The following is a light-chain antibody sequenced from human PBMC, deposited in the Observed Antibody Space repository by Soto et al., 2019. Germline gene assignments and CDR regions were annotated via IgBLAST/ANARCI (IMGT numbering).Light chain of an antibody. J-gene: IGKJ1*01. CDR1: QSISDW. Sequence: DIQMTQSPSTLSASVGDRVTITCRASQSISDWLAWYQQKPGKAPKLLIDKASSLESGVPSRFSGSGSGTEFTLTISGPQPDDFATYCCQQYNSYPWTFGQGTKVEIK. CDR3: QQYNSYPWT. CDR2: KAS. V-gene: IGKV1-5*03.